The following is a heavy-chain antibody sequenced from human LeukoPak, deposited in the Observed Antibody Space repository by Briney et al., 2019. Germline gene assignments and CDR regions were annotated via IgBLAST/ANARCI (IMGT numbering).Heavy chain of an antibody. CDR3: ARAGGDGYNYDAFDI. J-gene: IGHJ3*02. CDR1: GFTVSSNY. CDR2: IYSGGST. D-gene: IGHD5-24*01. V-gene: IGHV3-53*01. Sequence: QPGGSLRLSCAASGFTVSSNYMSWVRQAPGKGLELVSVIYSGGSTYYADSVKGRFTISRDNSKNTLYLQMNSLRAEDTAVYYCARAGGDGYNYDAFDIWGQGTMVTVSS.